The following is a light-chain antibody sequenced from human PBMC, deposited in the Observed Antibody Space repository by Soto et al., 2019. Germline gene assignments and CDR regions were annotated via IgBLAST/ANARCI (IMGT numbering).Light chain of an antibody. V-gene: IGKV3-20*01. J-gene: IGKJ3*01. CDR2: AAS. Sequence: EIVLTQSQGTLSLSPGEGATLSCRASQSVSSNFLAWYQQKPGQAPRLLIYAASSRATGISDRFSGSGSETDFTFNIRRLEPEDFAVYYCQQYGSSPFTFGPGTKVDLK. CDR3: QQYGSSPFT. CDR1: QSVSSNF.